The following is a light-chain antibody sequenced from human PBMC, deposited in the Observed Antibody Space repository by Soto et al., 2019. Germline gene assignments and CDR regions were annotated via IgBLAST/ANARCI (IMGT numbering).Light chain of an antibody. J-gene: IGKJ1*01. CDR3: QRNVTSPLWT. CDR1: QSVSSSY. V-gene: IGKV3-20*01. CDR2: GAS. Sequence: EIVLTQSPGTLSLSPGERATLSCRASQSVSSSYLAWYQQKPGQAPRLVIYGASSRATGIPNRFSGSGSGTDFPLTISRLALKVFEVFYCQRNVTSPLWTFAQGTRV.